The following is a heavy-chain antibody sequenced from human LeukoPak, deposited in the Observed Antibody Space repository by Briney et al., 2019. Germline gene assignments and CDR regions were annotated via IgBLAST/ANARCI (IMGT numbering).Heavy chain of an antibody. CDR2: IWYDGSNK. J-gene: IGHJ4*02. CDR3: ARGKIVATIFDY. D-gene: IGHD5-12*01. CDR1: GFTFSSYG. V-gene: IGHV3-33*01. Sequence: GGSLRLSCAASGFTFSSYGMHWVRQAPGKGLEWVAVIWYDGSNKYYADSVKGRFTISRDNSKSTLYLQMNSLRAEDTAVYYCARGKIVATIFDYWGQGTLVTVSS.